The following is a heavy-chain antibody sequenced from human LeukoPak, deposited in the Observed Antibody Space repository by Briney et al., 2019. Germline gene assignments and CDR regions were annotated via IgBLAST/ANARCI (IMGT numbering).Heavy chain of an antibody. Sequence: GRSLRLSCAASGFTFSSSDMHXVXQAPGXXLXWXAVISYDATNKYYADSVKGRFTLSRDNSKNTLYLQTNTLRDEDTAVYYCAKASSNYFYYFEYWGQGTLVTVSS. V-gene: IGHV3-30*18. D-gene: IGHD2/OR15-2a*01. CDR2: ISYDATNK. J-gene: IGHJ4*02. CDR3: AKASSNYFYYFEY. CDR1: GFTFSSSD.